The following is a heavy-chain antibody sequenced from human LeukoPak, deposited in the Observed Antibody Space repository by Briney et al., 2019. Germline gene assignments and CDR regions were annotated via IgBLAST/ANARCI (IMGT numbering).Heavy chain of an antibody. CDR2: IYSGANT. CDR3: ARQSTVTTLWSFDY. Sequence: SETLSLTCTISGDSISSTRYYWAWIRRPPGKGLEWIGSIYSGANTYYNPSLKSRVTISRDTSKNQFSLRLSSVTAADTAVYYCARQSTVTTLWSFDYWGQGTLVTVSS. J-gene: IGHJ4*02. V-gene: IGHV4-39*07. D-gene: IGHD4-17*01. CDR1: GDSISSTRYY.